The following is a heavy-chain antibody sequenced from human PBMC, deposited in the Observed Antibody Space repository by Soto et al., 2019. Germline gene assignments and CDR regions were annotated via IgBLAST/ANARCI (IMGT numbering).Heavy chain of an antibody. CDR1: GGSISSYY. V-gene: IGHV4-59*01. CDR3: ARSTVVSYYFDY. Sequence: SETLSLTCTVSGGSISSYYWSWIRQPPGKGLEWIGYIYHSGSTNYNPSLKSRVTISVDTSKNQFSLKLSSVTAADTAVYYCARSTVVSYYFDYWGQGTLVTVSS. CDR2: IYHSGST. D-gene: IGHD4-17*01. J-gene: IGHJ4*02.